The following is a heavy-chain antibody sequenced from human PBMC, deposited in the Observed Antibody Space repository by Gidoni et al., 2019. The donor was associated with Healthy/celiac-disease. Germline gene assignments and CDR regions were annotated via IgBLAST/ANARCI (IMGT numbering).Heavy chain of an antibody. Sequence: QVQLVESGGGVVQPGRSLRLSCAASGFTFSSYAMHWVRQAPGKGLEWVAVISYDGSNKYYADSVKGRFTISRDNSKNTLYLQMNSLRAEDTAVYYCARDRPRDFDLWGRGTLVTVSS. J-gene: IGHJ2*01. V-gene: IGHV3-30-3*01. CDR2: ISYDGSNK. CDR1: GFTFSSYA. CDR3: ARDRPRDFDL.